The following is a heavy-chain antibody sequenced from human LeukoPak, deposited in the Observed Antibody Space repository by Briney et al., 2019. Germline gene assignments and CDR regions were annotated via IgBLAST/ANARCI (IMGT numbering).Heavy chain of an antibody. Sequence: SETLSLTCTVSGRSISSYYWSWIRQPPGKGLEWIGYIYYSGSTNYNPSLKSRVTISVDTSKNQFPLKLSSVTAADTAVYYCARAVYCGGDCYSGAFDIWGQGTMVTVSS. CDR3: ARAVYCGGDCYSGAFDI. D-gene: IGHD2-21*02. J-gene: IGHJ3*02. CDR2: IYYSGST. CDR1: GRSISSYY. V-gene: IGHV4-59*01.